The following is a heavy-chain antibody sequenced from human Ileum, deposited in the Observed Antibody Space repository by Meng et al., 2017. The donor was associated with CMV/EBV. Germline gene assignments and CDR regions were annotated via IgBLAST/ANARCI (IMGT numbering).Heavy chain of an antibody. J-gene: IGHJ6*02. CDR2: ISSSSSTI. D-gene: IGHD2-2*01. CDR3: ARVGIVVVPAASGMDV. V-gene: IGHV3-48*03. CDR1: GFTFSSYE. Sequence: GESLKISCAASGFTFSSYEMNWVRQAPGKGLEWVSYISSSSSTIYYADSVKGRFTISRDNAKNSLYLQMNSLRAEDTAVYYCARVGIVVVPAASGMDVWGQGTTVTVSS.